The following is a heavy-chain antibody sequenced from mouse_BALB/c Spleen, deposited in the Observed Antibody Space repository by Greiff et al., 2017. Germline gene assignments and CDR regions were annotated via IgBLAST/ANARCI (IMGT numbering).Heavy chain of an antibody. CDR1: GFTFSSYG. D-gene: IGHD3-2*01. Sequence: EVKLMESGGGLVKPGGSLKLSCAASGFTFSSYGMSWVRQTPDKRLELVATINSNGGSTYYPDSVKGRFTISRDNAKNTLYLQMSSLKSEDTAMYYCARETARALYAMDYWGQGTSVTVSS. CDR2: INSNGGST. CDR3: ARETARALYAMDY. V-gene: IGHV5-6-3*01. J-gene: IGHJ4*01.